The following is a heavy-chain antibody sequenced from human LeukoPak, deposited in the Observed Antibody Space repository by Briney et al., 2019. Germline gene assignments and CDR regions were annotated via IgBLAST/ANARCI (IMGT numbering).Heavy chain of an antibody. CDR1: GGSFSGYY. D-gene: IGHD5-12*01. Sequence: PSETLSLTCAVYGGSFSGYYWSWIRQPPGKGLEWIGEINHSGSTNYNPSLKSRVTISVDTSKNQFSLKLSSVTAADTAVYYCARRPGRACLIVAMMVHDAFDIWGQGTMVTVSS. J-gene: IGHJ3*02. CDR2: INHSGST. V-gene: IGHV4-34*01. CDR3: ARRPGRACLIVAMMVHDAFDI.